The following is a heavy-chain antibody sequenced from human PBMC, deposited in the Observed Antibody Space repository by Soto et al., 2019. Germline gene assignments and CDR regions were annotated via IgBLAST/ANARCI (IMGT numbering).Heavy chain of an antibody. Sequence: QVQLVQSGAEVKKPGSSVKVSCKASGGTFSSYAISWVRQAPGQGLEWMGGIIPIFGTANYAQKFQGRVTSTADESTSTAYMELSSLRSEDTAVYYCARAPLGYCSSTSCYREYYFDYWGQGTLVTVSS. J-gene: IGHJ4*02. V-gene: IGHV1-69*01. D-gene: IGHD2-2*02. CDR3: ARAPLGYCSSTSCYREYYFDY. CDR1: GGTFSSYA. CDR2: IIPIFGTA.